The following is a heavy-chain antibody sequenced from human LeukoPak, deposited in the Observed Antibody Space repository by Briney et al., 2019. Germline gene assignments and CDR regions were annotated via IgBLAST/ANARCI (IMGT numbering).Heavy chain of an antibody. CDR1: GGSISSGGYY. CDR2: IYYSGST. J-gene: IGHJ4*02. Sequence: PSQTLSLTCTVSGGSISSGGYYWSWIRQHPGKGLEWIGYIYYSGSTYYNPSLKSRVTISVDTSKNQFSLKLSSGTAADTAVYYCATHAPLLANFDYWGQGTLVTVSS. V-gene: IGHV4-31*03. CDR3: ATHAPLLANFDY. D-gene: IGHD5-12*01.